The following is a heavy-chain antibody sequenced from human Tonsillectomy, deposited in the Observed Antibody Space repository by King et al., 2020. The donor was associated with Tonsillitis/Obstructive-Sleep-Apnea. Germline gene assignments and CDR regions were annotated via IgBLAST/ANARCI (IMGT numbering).Heavy chain of an antibody. CDR2: INHSGST. V-gene: IGHV4-34*01. D-gene: IGHD4-17*01. J-gene: IGHJ5*02. CDR3: AIYGDYGAGWFDP. Sequence: VQLQQWGAGLLKPSETLSLTCAVYGGSFNTYYWSWIRQPPGKGLEWIGEINHSGSTNYNPSLKSRFTISVDTSKNQFSLKLSSVTAADTAVFYCAIYGDYGAGWFDPWGQGTLVTVSS. CDR1: GGSFNTYY.